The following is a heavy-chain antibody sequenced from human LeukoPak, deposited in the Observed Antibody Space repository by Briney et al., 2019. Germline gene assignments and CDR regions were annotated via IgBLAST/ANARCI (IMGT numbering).Heavy chain of an antibody. J-gene: IGHJ4*02. V-gene: IGHV4-59*01. D-gene: IGHD3-22*01. CDR3: ARGRHYYDSSGYYYVPHFDY. Sequence: PSETLSLTCTVSGGSISSYYRSWIRQPPGKGLEWIGYIYYSGSTNYNPSLKSRVTISVDTSKNQFSLKLSSVTAADTAVYYCARGRHYYDSSGYYYVPHFDYWGQGTLVTVSS. CDR2: IYYSGST. CDR1: GGSISSYY.